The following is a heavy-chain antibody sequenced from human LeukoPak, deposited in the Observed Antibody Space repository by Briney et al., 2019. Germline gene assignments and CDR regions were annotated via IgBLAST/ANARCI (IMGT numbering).Heavy chain of an antibody. Sequence: SETLSLICAVYGGSFSGYYWSWIRQPPGKGLEWIGEINHSGSTNYNPSLKSRVTISLDTSKREFSLRLSSVTAADTAVYYCARGRDGYKFDYWGQGTLVTVSS. CDR3: ARGRDGYKFDY. CDR2: INHSGST. CDR1: GGSFSGYY. D-gene: IGHD5-24*01. V-gene: IGHV4-34*01. J-gene: IGHJ4*02.